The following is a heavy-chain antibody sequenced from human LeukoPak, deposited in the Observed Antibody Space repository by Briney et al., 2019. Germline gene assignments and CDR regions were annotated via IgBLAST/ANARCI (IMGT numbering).Heavy chain of an antibody. Sequence: GGSLRLSCAASGFTFSSYGMHWVRQAPGKGLEWVAVILSDGSKEFYTDSVKGRFTISRDNSKNTLYLQMNSLRAEDTAVYYCARVEHSSWYGGEYFQHWGQGTLVTVSS. V-gene: IGHV3-33*08. CDR3: ARVEHSSWYGGEYFQH. J-gene: IGHJ1*01. D-gene: IGHD6-13*01. CDR2: ILSDGSKE. CDR1: GFTFSSYG.